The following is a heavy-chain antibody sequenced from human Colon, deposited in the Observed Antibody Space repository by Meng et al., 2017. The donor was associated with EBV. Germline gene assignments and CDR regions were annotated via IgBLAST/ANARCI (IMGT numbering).Heavy chain of an antibody. V-gene: IGHV4-34*01. CDR2: INHVGST. CDR3: ASSDCSGGTCYLDC. D-gene: IGHD2-15*01. Sequence: VPLQQWGEGLLKPPETLSLTCTVYGGSFSDSYWTWIRQPPGKGLEWIGEINHVGSTTYNPSLKSRVTISVDTSKNQFSLKLSSVTAADAAVYYCASSDCSGGTCYLDCWGQGTLVTVSS. CDR1: GGSFSDSY. J-gene: IGHJ4*02.